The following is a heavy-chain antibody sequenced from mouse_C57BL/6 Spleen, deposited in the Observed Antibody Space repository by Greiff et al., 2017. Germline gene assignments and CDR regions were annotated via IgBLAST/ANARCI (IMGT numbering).Heavy chain of an antibody. V-gene: IGHV1-74*01. CDR3: AIDYGDYYAMDY. D-gene: IGHD1-1*01. J-gene: IGHJ4*01. CDR2: IHPSDSDT. CDR1: GYTFTSYW. Sequence: QVQLQQPGAELVKPGASVKVSCKASGYTFTSYWMHWVKQRPGPGLEWIGRIHPSDSDTNYNQKLQGKAKLTVDKSSSTAYIQLSSLTSGDSAVYYCAIDYGDYYAMDYWGQGTSVTVSS.